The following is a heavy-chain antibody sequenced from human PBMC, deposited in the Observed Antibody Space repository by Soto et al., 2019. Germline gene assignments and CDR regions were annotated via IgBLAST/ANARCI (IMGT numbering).Heavy chain of an antibody. CDR3: ARHGGDYYGSGSYYNHADI. J-gene: IGHJ3*02. V-gene: IGHV5-51*01. Sequence: ESLKISCKGSGYSFTSYWIGWVRQMPGKGLEWMGIIYPGDSDTRYSPSFQGQVTISADKSISTAYLQWSSLKASDTAMYYCARHGGDYYGSGSYYNHADIWGQGTMVTV. CDR1: GYSFTSYW. D-gene: IGHD3-10*01. CDR2: IYPGDSDT.